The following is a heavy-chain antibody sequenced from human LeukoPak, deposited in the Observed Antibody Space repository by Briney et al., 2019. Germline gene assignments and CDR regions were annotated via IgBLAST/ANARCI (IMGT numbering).Heavy chain of an antibody. CDR3: ARGARKGDDYGGFFDY. D-gene: IGHD4-23*01. Sequence: GGSLRLSCAASGFTLSSYEMNWFRQAPGKGLEWVSYISSSGSTIYYADSVKGRFTISRDNSKNTLYLQMNSLRAEDTAVYYCARGARKGDDYGGFFDYWGQGTLVTVSS. V-gene: IGHV3-48*03. CDR2: ISSSGSTI. J-gene: IGHJ4*02. CDR1: GFTLSSYE.